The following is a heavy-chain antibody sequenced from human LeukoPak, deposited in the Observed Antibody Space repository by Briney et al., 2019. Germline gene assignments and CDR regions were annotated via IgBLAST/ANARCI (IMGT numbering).Heavy chain of an antibody. CDR1: GGSISTSNYY. J-gene: IGHJ6*03. CDR2: IYTSGST. Sequence: SQTLSLTCTVSGGSISTSNYYWSWIRQPAGNGLEWIGRIYTSGSTNYNPSLKSRVTISVDTSKNQFSLRLNSVTAADTAVYYCARGESSSSPLYYYYYYMDVWGKGTTVTVSS. D-gene: IGHD6-6*01. CDR3: ARGESSSSPLYYYYYYMDV. V-gene: IGHV4-61*02.